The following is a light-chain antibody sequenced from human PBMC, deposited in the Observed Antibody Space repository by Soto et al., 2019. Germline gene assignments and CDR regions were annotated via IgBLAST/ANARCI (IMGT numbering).Light chain of an antibody. CDR1: QSVSNN. Sequence: EIMMTQSPVTLSASPGERATLSCRASQSVSNNLAWYQQKPRQAPMLLIYYASTRATGIPARFSGSGSGTEFTLTISSLQSEDFALYDCHQYNDWPPITFGQGTRLE. CDR2: YAS. V-gene: IGKV3-15*01. CDR3: HQYNDWPPIT. J-gene: IGKJ5*01.